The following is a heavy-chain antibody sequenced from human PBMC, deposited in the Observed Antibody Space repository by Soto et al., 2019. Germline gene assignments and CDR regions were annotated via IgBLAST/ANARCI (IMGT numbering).Heavy chain of an antibody. CDR1: GYTFTSYA. Sequence: GASVKVSCKASGYTFTSYAMHWVRQAPGQRLEWMGWINAGNGNTKYSQKFQGRVTITRDTSASTAYMELSSLRSEDTAVYYCARELLYYGSGSYYNWFDPWGQGTLVTVSS. D-gene: IGHD3-10*01. CDR2: INAGNGNT. V-gene: IGHV1-3*01. CDR3: ARELLYYGSGSYYNWFDP. J-gene: IGHJ5*02.